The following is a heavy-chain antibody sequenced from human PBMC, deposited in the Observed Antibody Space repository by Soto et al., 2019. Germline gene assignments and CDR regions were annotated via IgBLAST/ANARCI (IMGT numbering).Heavy chain of an antibody. V-gene: IGHV1-69*04. J-gene: IGHJ4*02. CDR1: GGTFSSYT. CDR3: ARDYSSGYYSAYFDY. D-gene: IGHD3-22*01. CDR2: IIPILGIA. Sequence: SMKVSCKPSGGTFSSYTIGWVRQAPGQGLEWMGRIIPILGIANYAQKFQGRVTITADKSTSTAYMELSSLRSEDTAVYYCARDYSSGYYSAYFDYWGQGTLVTVSS.